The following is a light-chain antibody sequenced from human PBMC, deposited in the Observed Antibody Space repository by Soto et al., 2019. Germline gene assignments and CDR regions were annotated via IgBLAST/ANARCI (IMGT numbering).Light chain of an antibody. CDR2: GAS. CDR3: QQYGSSPYT. Sequence: EIVLTQSPGTLSLSPGERATLSCRASQSVSSSSFAWYQQKPGQAPRLLIYGASSRATGIPDRFSCSGSGTDFTLTISRLEPEDFAVFYCQQYGSSPYTFGQGTKLEIK. V-gene: IGKV3-20*01. J-gene: IGKJ2*01. CDR1: QSVSSSS.